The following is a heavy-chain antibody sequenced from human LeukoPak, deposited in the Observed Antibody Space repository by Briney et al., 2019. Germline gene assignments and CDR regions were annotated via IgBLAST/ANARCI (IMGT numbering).Heavy chain of an antibody. CDR1: GFTFSSYG. CDR2: IWYDGSNK. Sequence: GRSLRLSCAASGFTFSSYGMRWVRQAPGKGLEWVAVIWYDGSNKYYADSVKGQFTISRDNSKNTLYLQMNSLRAEDTAVYYCARDDYGDYQGRMDVWGKGTTVTVPS. J-gene: IGHJ6*04. D-gene: IGHD4-17*01. CDR3: ARDDYGDYQGRMDV. V-gene: IGHV3-33*01.